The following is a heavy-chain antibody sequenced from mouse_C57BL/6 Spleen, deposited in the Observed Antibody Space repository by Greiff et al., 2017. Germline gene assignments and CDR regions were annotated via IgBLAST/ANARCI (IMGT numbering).Heavy chain of an antibody. D-gene: IGHD1-1*02. V-gene: IGHV5-4*01. CDR1: GFTFSSYA. CDR3: ARGVDPWFAY. J-gene: IGHJ3*01. CDR2: ISDGGSYT. Sequence: VQLKESGGGLVKPGGSLKLSCAASGFTFSSYAMSWVRQTPEKRLEWVATISDGGSYTYYPDNVKGRFTISRDNAKNNLYLQMSHLKSEDTAMYYCARGVDPWFAYWGQGTLVTVSA.